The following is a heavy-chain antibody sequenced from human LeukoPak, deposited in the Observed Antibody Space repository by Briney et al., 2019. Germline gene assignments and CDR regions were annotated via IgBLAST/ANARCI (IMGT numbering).Heavy chain of an antibody. CDR2: VFYSGSH. J-gene: IGHJ3*02. D-gene: IGHD2/OR15-2a*01. V-gene: IGHV4-39*02. CDR1: GGSISTSSYY. CDR3: AREGTTSRVFDI. Sequence: SETLSLTCSLSGGSISTSSYYWGWIRQPPGEGLGWFGGVFYSGSHYYYPSLKSRVTISVDTSKIQYSLKLSSVTAADTAVYYCAREGTTSRVFDIWGQGTMVTVSS.